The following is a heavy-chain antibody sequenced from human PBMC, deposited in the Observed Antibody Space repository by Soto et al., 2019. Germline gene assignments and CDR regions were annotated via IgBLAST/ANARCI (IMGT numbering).Heavy chain of an antibody. J-gene: IGHJ6*02. CDR1: GFTFSSYG. CDR2: ISYDGSNK. CDR3: AKASGDSSGYYYYGMDV. Sequence: GGSLRLSCAASGFTFSSYGMHWVRQAPGKGLEWVAVISYDGSNKYYADSVKGRFTISRDNSKNTLYLQMNSLRAEDTAVYYCAKASGDSSGYYYYGMDVWGQGTTVTVSS. V-gene: IGHV3-30*18. D-gene: IGHD3-22*01.